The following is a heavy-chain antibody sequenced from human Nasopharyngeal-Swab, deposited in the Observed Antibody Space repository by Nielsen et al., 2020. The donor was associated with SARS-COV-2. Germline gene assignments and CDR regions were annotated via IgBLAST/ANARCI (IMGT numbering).Heavy chain of an antibody. D-gene: IGHD6-13*01. J-gene: IGHJ4*02. V-gene: IGHV5-10-1*01. Sequence: VRQMPGKGLEWTGRIDPSDSYTNYSPSFQGHVTISADKSISTAYLQWSSLKASDTAMYYCARRFHSSSWYTDYDYWGQGTLVTVSS. CDR2: IDPSDSYT. CDR3: ARRFHSSSWYTDYDY.